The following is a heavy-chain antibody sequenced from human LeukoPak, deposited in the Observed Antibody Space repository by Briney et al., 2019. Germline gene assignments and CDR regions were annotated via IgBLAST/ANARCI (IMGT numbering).Heavy chain of an antibody. CDR3: ARGGCSSTSCYRNNWFDP. CDR1: GGSISSYY. CDR2: IYYSGST. D-gene: IGHD2-2*01. V-gene: IGHV4-59*01. Sequence: SETLSLICTVSGGSISSYYWSWIRQPPGKGLEWIGYIYYSGSTNYNPSLKSRVTISVDTSKNQFSLKLSSVTAEDTAVYYCARGGCSSTSCYRNNWFDPWGQGTLVTVSS. J-gene: IGHJ5*02.